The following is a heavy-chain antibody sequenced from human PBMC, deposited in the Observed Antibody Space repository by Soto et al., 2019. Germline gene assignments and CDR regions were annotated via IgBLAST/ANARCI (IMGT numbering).Heavy chain of an antibody. V-gene: IGHV3-9*01. CDR3: AKSYSQSPTPTTHNWFDP. J-gene: IGHJ5*02. CDR1: GFTFDDYA. CDR2: ISWNSGSI. Sequence: GGSLRLSCAASGFTFDDYAMHWVRQAPGKGLEWVSGISWNSGSIGYADSVKGRFTISRDNAKNSLYLQMNSLRAEDTALYYCAKSYSQSPTPTTHNWFDPWGQGTLVTVSS. D-gene: IGHD1-7*01.